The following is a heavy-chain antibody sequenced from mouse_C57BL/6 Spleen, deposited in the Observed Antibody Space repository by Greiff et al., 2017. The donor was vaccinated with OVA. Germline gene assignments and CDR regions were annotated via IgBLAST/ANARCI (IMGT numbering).Heavy chain of an antibody. CDR3: ARAGITTFDY. CDR1: GYSITSGYY. CDR2: ISYDGSN. V-gene: IGHV3-6*01. J-gene: IGHJ2*01. D-gene: IGHD1-1*01. Sequence: EVKLQQSGPGLVKPSQSLSLTCSVTGYSITSGYYWNWIRQFPGNKLEWMGYISYDGSNNYNPSLKNRISITRDTSKNQFFLKLNSVTTEDTATYYCARAGITTFDYWGQGTTLTVSS.